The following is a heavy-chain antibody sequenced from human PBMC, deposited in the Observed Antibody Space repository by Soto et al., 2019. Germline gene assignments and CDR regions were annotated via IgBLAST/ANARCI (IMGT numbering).Heavy chain of an antibody. Sequence: PGGSLRLSCAASGFTFSSYGMHWVRQAPGKGLEWVAVIWYDGSNKYYADSVKGRFTISRDNSKNTLYLQMNSLRAEDTAVYYCARDPRGSYYGAFDIWGQGKMVPVSS. CDR3: ARDPRGSYYGAFDI. D-gene: IGHD1-26*01. J-gene: IGHJ3*02. V-gene: IGHV3-33*01. CDR2: IWYDGSNK. CDR1: GFTFSSYG.